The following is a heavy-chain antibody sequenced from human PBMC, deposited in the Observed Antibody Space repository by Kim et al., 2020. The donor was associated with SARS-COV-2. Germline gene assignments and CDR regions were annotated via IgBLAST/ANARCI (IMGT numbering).Heavy chain of an antibody. CDR3: ASSGVPAAIAPGGYYYYGMDV. CDR1: GGTFSSYA. J-gene: IGHJ6*02. CDR2: IIPIFGTA. V-gene: IGHV1-69*13. Sequence: SVKVSCKASGGTFSSYAISWVRQAPGQGLEWMRGIIPIFGTANYAQKFQGRVTITADESTSTAYMELSSLRSEDTAVYYCASSGVPAAIAPGGYYYYGMDVWGQGTTVTVSS. D-gene: IGHD2-2*01.